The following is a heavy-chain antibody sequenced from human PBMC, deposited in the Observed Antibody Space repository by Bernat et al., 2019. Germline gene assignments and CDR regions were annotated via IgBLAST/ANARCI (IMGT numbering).Heavy chain of an antibody. CDR2: RKSKAVGGTT. J-gene: IGHJ4*02. Sequence: EVQLVESGGGLIKPGGSLRLSCATSGFTFSNAWMNWVRQAPGKGLEWVCRRKSKAVGGTTDYAAPVKGRFTISRDESKKMVYLEMDSLKAEDTAVYYCATGGGQFGLDYWGQGALVTVSS. D-gene: IGHD3-16*01. V-gene: IGHV3-15*07. CDR1: GFTFSNAW. CDR3: ATGGGQFGLDY.